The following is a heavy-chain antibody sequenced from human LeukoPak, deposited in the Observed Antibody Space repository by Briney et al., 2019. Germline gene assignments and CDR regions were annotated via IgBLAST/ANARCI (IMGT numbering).Heavy chain of an antibody. D-gene: IGHD1-26*01. CDR1: GYTFTTYA. CDR3: ARRELAGSTAYFDY. Sequence: ASVKVSCKASGYTFTTYAIHWVRQAPGQRLEWMGWINAGNGNTKYSQKFQGRVTITRDTSASTAYMELSSLRSEDTAVYYCARRELAGSTAYFDYWGQGTLVTVSS. J-gene: IGHJ4*02. CDR2: INAGNGNT. V-gene: IGHV1-3*01.